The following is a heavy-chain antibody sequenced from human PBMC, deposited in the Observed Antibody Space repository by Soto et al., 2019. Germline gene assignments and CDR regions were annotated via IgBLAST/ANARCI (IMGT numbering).Heavy chain of an antibody. CDR1: GFTFNYYW. D-gene: IGHD2-21*02. V-gene: IGHV3-74*01. CDR2: IHSDGSST. Sequence: EVQLVESAGGLVQRGGSLRLSCAASGFTFNYYWMHWVRQAPGQGLVWVSHIHSDGSSTTYADSVKGRFTISRDNDKNTLYLQMNSLRAADNTVYYCARGDKGGFDLWGQGTTVTVSS. CDR3: ARGDKGGFDL. J-gene: IGHJ3*01.